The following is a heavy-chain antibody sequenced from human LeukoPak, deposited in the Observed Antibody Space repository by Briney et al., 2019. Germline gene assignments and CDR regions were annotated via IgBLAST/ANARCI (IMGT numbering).Heavy chain of an antibody. J-gene: IGHJ3*02. V-gene: IGHV3-7*01. D-gene: IGHD1-26*01. CDR1: GSTFSSSW. Sequence: GGSLRLSCVATGSTFSSSWMSWIRKSPAKWLESVANINQDGSGKYYVDSVKGRFTISRDNAKNSVYLQMNSLRVEDTAVYYCARGRELLHAFDIWGQGTMVTVSS. CDR3: ARGRELLHAFDI. CDR2: INQDGSGK.